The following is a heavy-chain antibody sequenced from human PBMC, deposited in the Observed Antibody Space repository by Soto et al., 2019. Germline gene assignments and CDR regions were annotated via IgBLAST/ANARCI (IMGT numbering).Heavy chain of an antibody. CDR2: ISGRGDSP. CDR1: GFTFNAHV. Sequence: EVQLLESGGGLVQPGGSLRLSCAASGFTFNAHVMSWVRQAPGQGLEWVSGISGRGDSPYYADSVKGRFTISRDNSKKTIYLLMNTRRAEDTAVYYCAGHSSRLLVVKFPLDSWGQGTLVTVSS. D-gene: IGHD3-22*01. J-gene: IGHJ4*02. CDR3: AGHSSRLLVVKFPLDS. V-gene: IGHV3-23*01.